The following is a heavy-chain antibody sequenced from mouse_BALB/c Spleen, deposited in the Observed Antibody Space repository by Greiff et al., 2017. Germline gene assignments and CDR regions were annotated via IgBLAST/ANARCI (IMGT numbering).Heavy chain of an antibody. CDR1: GYAFSSYW. CDR2: IYPGDGDT. Sequence: QVQLQQSGAELVRPGSSVKISCKASGYAFSSYWMNWVKQRPGQGLEWIGQIYPGDGDTNYNGKFKGKATLTADKSSSTAYMQLSSLTSEDSAVYYCTRSGSLYYFDYWGQGTTLTVSS. CDR3: TRSGSLYYFDY. V-gene: IGHV1-80*01. D-gene: IGHD3-1*01. J-gene: IGHJ2*01.